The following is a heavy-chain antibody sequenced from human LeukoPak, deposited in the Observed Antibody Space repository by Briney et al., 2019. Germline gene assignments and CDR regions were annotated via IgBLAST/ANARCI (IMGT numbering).Heavy chain of an antibody. V-gene: IGHV1-2*02. Sequence: GASVKVSCKASGYTFTGYYMHWVRQAPGQGLEWMGWINPNSGGTNYAQKFQGRVTMTRDTSISTAYMELSRLRSDDTAVYYCARWAAMVTNPESFDYWGQGTLVTVSS. CDR2: INPNSGGT. D-gene: IGHD5-18*01. CDR3: ARWAAMVTNPESFDY. J-gene: IGHJ4*02. CDR1: GYTFTGYY.